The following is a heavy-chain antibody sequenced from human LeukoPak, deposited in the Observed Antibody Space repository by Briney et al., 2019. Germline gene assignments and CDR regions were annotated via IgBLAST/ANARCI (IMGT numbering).Heavy chain of an antibody. CDR3: ARDRARVAGILRGWFDP. CDR2: INPNSGGT. Sequence: ASVKVSCKASGYTFSAYYMHWVRQAPGQGLEWMGRINPNSGGTNYAQKFQGRVTMTRDTSISTAYMELSRLRSDDTAVYYCARDRARVAGILRGWFDPWGQGTLVTVSS. J-gene: IGHJ5*02. D-gene: IGHD6-19*01. V-gene: IGHV1-2*06. CDR1: GYTFSAYY.